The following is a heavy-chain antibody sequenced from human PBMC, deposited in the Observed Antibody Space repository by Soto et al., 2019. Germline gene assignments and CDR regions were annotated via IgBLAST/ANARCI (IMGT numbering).Heavy chain of an antibody. J-gene: IGHJ6*02. Sequence: QVQLVQSGAEVKKPGSSVKVSCKASGGTFSSYAISWVRQAPGQGREWMGGIIPIFGTANYAQKFQGRVTITADESTGTADMELSSLRSEDTAVYYCARVRGLSGSHPRHYGMDVWGQGTTVTVSS. CDR3: ARVRGLSGSHPRHYGMDV. V-gene: IGHV1-69*01. CDR2: IIPIFGTA. D-gene: IGHD1-26*01. CDR1: GGTFSSYA.